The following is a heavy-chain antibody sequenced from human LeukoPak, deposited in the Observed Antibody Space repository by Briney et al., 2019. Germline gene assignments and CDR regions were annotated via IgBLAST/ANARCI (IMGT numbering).Heavy chain of an antibody. V-gene: IGHV1-18*01. CDR2: ISAYNGNT. Sequence: ASVKVSCKASGYTFTSYGNSWVRQAPGQGLEWMGRISAYNGNTNYAQKLQGRVTMTTDTSTSTAYMELRSLRSDDTAVYYCARDNYYGSGSYMMYNWFDPWGQGTLVTVSS. CDR3: ARDNYYGSGSYMMYNWFDP. D-gene: IGHD3-10*01. J-gene: IGHJ5*02. CDR1: GYTFTSYG.